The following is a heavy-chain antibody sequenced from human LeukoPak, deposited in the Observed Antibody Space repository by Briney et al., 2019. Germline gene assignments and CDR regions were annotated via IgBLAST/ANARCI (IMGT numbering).Heavy chain of an antibody. CDR2: TYYRSKWYS. D-gene: IGHD2-8*01. Sequence: SQTLSLTCAISGDSVSSNSAAWNWIRQSPSRGLEWLGRTYYRSKWYSDYAVSVKSQITINPDTSKNQFSLQLNSVTPEDTAVYYCARVDCTNGVCLNWFDPWGQGTLVTVSS. J-gene: IGHJ5*02. CDR1: GDSVSSNSAA. V-gene: IGHV6-1*01. CDR3: ARVDCTNGVCLNWFDP.